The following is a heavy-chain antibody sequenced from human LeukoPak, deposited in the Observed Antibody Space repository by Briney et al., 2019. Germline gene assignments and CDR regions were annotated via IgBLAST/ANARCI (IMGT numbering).Heavy chain of an antibody. CDR2: IFHTGST. Sequence: SQTLSLTCVVSGDSISSGAYSWRWIRQPLGKGLEWIGYIFHTGSTFYNPSLKSRVTISVDNSKNQFSLRLTSVTAADTAVYYCAREFWFANAPGSWLDPWGQGTLVTVSS. D-gene: IGHD3-10*01. J-gene: IGHJ5*02. V-gene: IGHV4-30-2*01. CDR3: AREFWFANAPGSWLDP. CDR1: GDSISSGAYS.